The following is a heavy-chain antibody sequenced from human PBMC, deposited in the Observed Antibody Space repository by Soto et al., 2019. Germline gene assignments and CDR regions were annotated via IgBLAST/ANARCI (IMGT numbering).Heavy chain of an antibody. V-gene: IGHV3-23*01. Sequence: EVHLLQSGGGLVQPGGSLRLSCAASGFSFSSFALSWVRQSPGKGLEWVAAVSGRGGDTYYANSVKGRFTISRDNSQNTLFLQMNSLRAEDSAIYYCAKDPNYDFWSGFSAVYFDYWAREPWSPSPQ. D-gene: IGHD3-3*01. CDR3: AKDPNYDFWSGFSAVYFDY. CDR1: GFSFSSFA. CDR2: VSGRGGDT. J-gene: IGHJ4*02.